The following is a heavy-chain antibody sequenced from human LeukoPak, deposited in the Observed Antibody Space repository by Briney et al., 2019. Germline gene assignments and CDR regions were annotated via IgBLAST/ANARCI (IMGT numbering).Heavy chain of an antibody. V-gene: IGHV4-39*01. Sequence: SETLSLTCTVSGGSISSSSYYWGWIRQPPGKGLEWIGSIYYSGSTYYNPSLKSRVTISVDTSKNQFSLKLSSVTAADTAVYYCARPEGYYGSGSIWFDPWGQGTLVTVSS. CDR1: GGSISSSSYY. D-gene: IGHD3-10*01. J-gene: IGHJ5*02. CDR3: ARPEGYYGSGSIWFDP. CDR2: IYYSGST.